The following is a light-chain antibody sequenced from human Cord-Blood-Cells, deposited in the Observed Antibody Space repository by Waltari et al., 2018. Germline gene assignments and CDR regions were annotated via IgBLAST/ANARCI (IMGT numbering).Light chain of an antibody. J-gene: IGLJ1*01. CDR2: DVS. Sequence: QFALTQPASVSGSPGQSITISCTGTSSAVGGYNYVPWYQQHPGKAPKLRIYDVSNRPSGVSNRFSGSKSGNTASLTISGLQAEDEADYYCSSYTSSSTYVFGTGTKVTVL. V-gene: IGLV2-14*01. CDR3: SSYTSSSTYV. CDR1: SSAVGGYNY.